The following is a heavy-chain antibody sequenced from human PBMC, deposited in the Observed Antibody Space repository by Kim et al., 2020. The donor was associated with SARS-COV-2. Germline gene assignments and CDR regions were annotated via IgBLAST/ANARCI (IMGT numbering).Heavy chain of an antibody. V-gene: IGHV3-11*06. D-gene: IGHD6-13*01. J-gene: IGHJ6*02. CDR3: ARDRGSSSLVHYYYGMDV. Sequence: KGRCTIARDNAKNSLYLQMNSLRAEDTAVYYCARDRGSSSLVHYYYGMDVWGQGTTVTVSS.